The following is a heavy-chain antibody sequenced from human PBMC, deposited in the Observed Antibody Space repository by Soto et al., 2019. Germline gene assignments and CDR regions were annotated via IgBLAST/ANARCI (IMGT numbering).Heavy chain of an antibody. J-gene: IGHJ4*02. Sequence: QITLKESGPPLLKPTQTLTLTCTFSGFSLSSFAVVVNWIRQPPGKAPEWLALIYWNDDNHYSPSLRNRLTVTKDTSKNQVVLTMTNVAPVDKATYYCATGSGWLSDYWGQGTLVTVSS. CDR1: GFSLSSFAVV. CDR3: ATGSGWLSDY. V-gene: IGHV2-5*01. D-gene: IGHD6-19*01. CDR2: IYWNDDN.